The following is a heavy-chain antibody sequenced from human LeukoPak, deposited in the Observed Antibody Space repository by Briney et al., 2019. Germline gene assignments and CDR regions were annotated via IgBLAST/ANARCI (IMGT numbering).Heavy chain of an antibody. CDR3: ARGMDSGYDSPDYFDY. CDR2: IYHSGST. Sequence: PSETLSLTCAVSGGSISSSNWWSWVRQPPGKGLEWIGEIYHSGSTNYNPSLKSRVTISVDKSKNQFSLKLSSVTAADTAVYYCARGMDSGYDSPDYFDYWGQGTLVTVSS. D-gene: IGHD5-12*01. CDR1: GGSISSSNW. J-gene: IGHJ4*02. V-gene: IGHV4-4*02.